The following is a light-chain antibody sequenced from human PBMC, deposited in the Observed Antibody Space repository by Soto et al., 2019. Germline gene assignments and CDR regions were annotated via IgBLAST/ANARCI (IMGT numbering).Light chain of an antibody. CDR1: SSDVGGYNY. CDR2: DVS. CDR3: SSYTSSSTLG. V-gene: IGLV2-14*01. J-gene: IGLJ1*01. Sequence: QSALTQPASVSGSPGQSITISCTGTSSDVGGYNYVSWYQQHPGKAPKLMIYDVSNRPSGVSNRFSGSKSGNTASLTISGLQDEDEADYYCSSYTSSSTLGFGTGTKVTVL.